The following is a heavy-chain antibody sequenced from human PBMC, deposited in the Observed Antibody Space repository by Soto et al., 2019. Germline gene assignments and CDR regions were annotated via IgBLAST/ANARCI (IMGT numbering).Heavy chain of an antibody. CDR3: ARGRLRFLEWSNNWFDP. CDR1: GGSISSGGYS. J-gene: IGHJ5*02. V-gene: IGHV4-30-2*01. CDR2: IYHSGST. D-gene: IGHD3-3*01. Sequence: SETLSLTCAVSGGSISSGGYSWSWIRQQPGMGLEWIGYIYHSGSTYYNPSLKSRVTISVDRSKNQFSLKLSSVTAADTAVYYCARGRLRFLEWSNNWFDPWGQGTLVTVSS.